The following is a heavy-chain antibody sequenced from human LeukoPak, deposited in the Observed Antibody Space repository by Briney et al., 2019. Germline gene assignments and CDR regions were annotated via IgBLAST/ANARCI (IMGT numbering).Heavy chain of an antibody. CDR2: IIPILGIA. CDR1: GFTFSSYA. V-gene: IGHV1-69*04. D-gene: IGHD3-9*01. CDR3: ASPYDILTGYYLREDYGMDV. J-gene: IGHJ6*02. Sequence: GGSLRLSCVASGFTFSSYAMSWVRQAPGQGLEWMGRIIPILGIANYAQKFQGRVTITADKSTSTAYMELSSLRSEDTAVYYCASPYDILTGYYLREDYGMDVWGQGTTVTVSS.